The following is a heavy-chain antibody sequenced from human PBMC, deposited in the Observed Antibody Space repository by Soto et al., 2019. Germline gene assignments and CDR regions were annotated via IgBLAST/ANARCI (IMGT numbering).Heavy chain of an antibody. CDR3: TTTWVGALPI. J-gene: IGHJ3*02. Sequence: GGSLRLSCAASGFTFSSSAFHWVRQAPGKGLEWVALITSDAININHADSVKGRFTISRDNSKNTLYLQMNSLTAEDTAVYYCTTTWVGALPIWGQGTMVTVSS. CDR2: ITSDAINI. CDR1: GFTFSSSA. V-gene: IGHV3-30-3*01. D-gene: IGHD3-10*01.